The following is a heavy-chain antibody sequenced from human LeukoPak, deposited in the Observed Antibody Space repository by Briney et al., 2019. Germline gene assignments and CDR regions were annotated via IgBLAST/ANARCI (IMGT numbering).Heavy chain of an antibody. CDR2: INSDGSST. Sequence: PGGSLRLSCAASGFTFSSYWMHWVRHAPGKGLVWVSRINSDGSSTSYADSVKGRFTISRDNAKNTLYLQMNSLRAEDTAVYYCARLKFYYYDSSGYPYETDYWGQGTLVTVSS. CDR3: ARLKFYYYDSSGYPYETDY. CDR1: GFTFSSYW. D-gene: IGHD3-22*01. J-gene: IGHJ4*02. V-gene: IGHV3-74*01.